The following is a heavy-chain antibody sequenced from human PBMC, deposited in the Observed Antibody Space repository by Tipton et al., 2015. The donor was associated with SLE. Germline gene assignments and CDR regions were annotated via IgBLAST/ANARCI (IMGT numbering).Heavy chain of an antibody. J-gene: IGHJ4*02. CDR2: ITYDGSNE. CDR1: GFAFNSYG. Sequence: RSLRLSCAASGFAFNSYGFHWVRQAPGKGLEWVAAITYDGSNEYYADSVKGRFTTSRDNSKNTLYLQMNSLRAEDTAVYYCAKRAGDSPPGFDYWGQGTLVTVSS. CDR3: AKRAGDSPPGFDY. V-gene: IGHV3-33*06. D-gene: IGHD4-17*01.